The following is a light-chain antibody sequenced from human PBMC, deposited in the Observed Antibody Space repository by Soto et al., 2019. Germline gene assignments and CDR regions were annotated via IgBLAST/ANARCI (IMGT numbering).Light chain of an antibody. CDR2: YDF. Sequence: SYELTQRPSVSVAPEKTASITGGGENIGDKAVHWYQHRPGQAPRLVIYYDFERPSGIHERFSGSNSGNTATLTISRVEAGDEADYYCQVWDTANDHPIFGGGTKLTVL. V-gene: IGLV3-21*04. CDR1: NIGDKA. CDR3: QVWDTANDHPI. J-gene: IGLJ2*01.